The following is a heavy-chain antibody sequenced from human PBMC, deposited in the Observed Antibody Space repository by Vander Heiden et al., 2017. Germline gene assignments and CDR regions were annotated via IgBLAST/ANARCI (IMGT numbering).Heavy chain of an antibody. CDR2: INPNSGGT. CDR1: GYTFTGYY. V-gene: IGHV1-2*02. Sequence: QVQLVQPGAEVKKPGASVKVSCKASGYTFTGYYRHWVRQAPGQGLEWMGWINPNSGGTNYAQKFQGRVTMTRDTSISTAYMELSRLRSDDTAVYYCARGGYYYDSSRHAFDIWGQGTMVTVSS. CDR3: ARGGYYYDSSRHAFDI. J-gene: IGHJ3*02. D-gene: IGHD3-22*01.